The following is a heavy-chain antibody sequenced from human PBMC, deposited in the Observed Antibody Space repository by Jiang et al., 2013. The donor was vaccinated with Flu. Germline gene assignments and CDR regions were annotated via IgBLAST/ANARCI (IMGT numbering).Heavy chain of an antibody. V-gene: IGHV3-21*01. CDR3: ATERPSRTYVHYYGMDV. J-gene: IGHJ6*02. CDR1: GFTFSRNT. D-gene: IGHD2-2*01. CDR2: ISISSNYI. Sequence: VQLLESGGGLVKPGGSLRLSCAASGFTFSRNTMNWVRQAPGKGLEWVSSISISSNYIYYIDSVKGRFTISRDNAKNSLYLQMDSLRAEDTAVYYCATERPSRTYVHYYGMDVWGQGTTVTVSS.